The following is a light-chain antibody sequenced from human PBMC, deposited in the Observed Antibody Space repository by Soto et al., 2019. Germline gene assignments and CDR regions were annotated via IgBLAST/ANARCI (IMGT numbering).Light chain of an antibody. J-gene: IGKJ2*01. CDR2: DTS. CDR1: QSVTSK. CDR3: QQYNNWPHT. Sequence: EIVMTHSPVTLSLSPGESATLSCRASQSVTSKLAWFQQKPGQAPRRLIYDTSTRATGVPARFSGSGSGTEFTLTISSLQSEDFAVYSCQQYNNWPHTFGQGTKLEIK. V-gene: IGKV3-15*01.